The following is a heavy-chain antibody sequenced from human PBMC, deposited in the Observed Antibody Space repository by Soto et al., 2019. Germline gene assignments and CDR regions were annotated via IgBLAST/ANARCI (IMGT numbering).Heavy chain of an antibody. J-gene: IGHJ6*02. CDR1: GDSISNSDYY. CDR3: ARDGLYYYGFDV. V-gene: IGHV4-30-4*01. Sequence: PSETLSLTCTVSGDSISNSDYYWNWIRQSPGKGLEWIASIDYSGSTCYNPSLKSRVVISADTSKNLFSLKLRSVTAADTALYFCARDGLYYYGFDVWGQGTTVTVSS. CDR2: IDYSGST.